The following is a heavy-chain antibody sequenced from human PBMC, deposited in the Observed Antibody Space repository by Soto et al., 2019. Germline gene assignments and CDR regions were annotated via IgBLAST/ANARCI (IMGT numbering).Heavy chain of an antibody. Sequence: VKLSCKASGYTFTSYAMHWVRQAPGQRLEWMGWINAGNGNTKYSQKFQGRVTMTRDTSISTAYMELSRLRSDDTAVYYCAREGRNCTNGVCYSNWFDPWGQGTLVTVSS. CDR1: GYTFTSYA. V-gene: IGHV1-3*01. CDR2: INAGNGNT. CDR3: AREGRNCTNGVCYSNWFDP. D-gene: IGHD2-8*01. J-gene: IGHJ5*02.